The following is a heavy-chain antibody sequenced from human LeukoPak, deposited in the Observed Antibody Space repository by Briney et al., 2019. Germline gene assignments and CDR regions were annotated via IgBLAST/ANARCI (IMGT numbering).Heavy chain of an antibody. Sequence: GGSLRLSCAASGFTFSSYLMSWVRQAPGKGLEWVANIKQDGSEKYYVDSVKGRFTISRDNAKNSLYLQMNSLRAEDTAVYYCARDRSPSTMVRGVISWYYGMDVWGQGTTVTVSS. V-gene: IGHV3-7*01. CDR2: IKQDGSEK. D-gene: IGHD3-10*01. CDR3: ARDRSPSTMVRGVISWYYGMDV. CDR1: GFTFSSYL. J-gene: IGHJ6*02.